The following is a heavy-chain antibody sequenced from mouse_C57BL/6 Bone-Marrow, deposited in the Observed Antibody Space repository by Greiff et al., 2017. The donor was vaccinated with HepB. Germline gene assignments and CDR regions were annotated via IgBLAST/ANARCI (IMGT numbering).Heavy chain of an antibody. V-gene: IGHV14-3*01. CDR2: IDPANGNT. J-gene: IGHJ4*01. CDR1: GFNIKNTY. D-gene: IGHD4-1*01. Sequence: VQLKQSVAELVRPGASVKLSCTASGFNIKNTYMHWVKQRPEQCLEWIGRIDPANGNTKYAPKFQGKATITADTSSNTAYLQLSSLTSEDTAIYYCASLTGSLYYYAMDYWGQGTSVTVSS. CDR3: ASLTGSLYYYAMDY.